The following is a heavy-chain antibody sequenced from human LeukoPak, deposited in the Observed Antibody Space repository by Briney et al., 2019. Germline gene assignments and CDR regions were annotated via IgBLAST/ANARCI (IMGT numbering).Heavy chain of an antibody. V-gene: IGHV4-39*07. CDR2: IYYSGST. D-gene: IGHD1-26*01. CDR1: GGSISSSSYY. CDR3: ARTGAGYYYYYMDV. Sequence: PSETLSLTCTVSGGSISSSSYYWGWIRQPPGKGLEWIGSIYYSGSTYYNPSLRGRVTISVDTSKNQFSLKLSSVTAADTAVYYCARTGAGYYYYYMDVWGKGTTVTVSS. J-gene: IGHJ6*03.